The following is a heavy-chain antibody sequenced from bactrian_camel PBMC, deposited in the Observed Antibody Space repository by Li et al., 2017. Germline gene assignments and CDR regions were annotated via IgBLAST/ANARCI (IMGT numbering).Heavy chain of an antibody. J-gene: IGHJ4*01. CDR1: LNPDSRYC. CDR3: AATLCDSKYLPTREASFSD. D-gene: IGHD1*01. V-gene: IGHV3S1*01. Sequence: QVQLVESGGGSVQAGGSPRLSCATSLNPDSRYCLGWIRQVPGKEREGVALLWTPDHSTYYSNSAKGRFTISLDAAKNTLYLQMNSLRPEDTAMYYCAATLCDSKYLPTREASFSDWGQGTQVTVS. CDR2: LWTPDHST.